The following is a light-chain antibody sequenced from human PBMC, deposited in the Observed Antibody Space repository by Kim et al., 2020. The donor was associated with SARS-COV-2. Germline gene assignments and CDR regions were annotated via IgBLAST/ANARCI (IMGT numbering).Light chain of an antibody. V-gene: IGLV3-9*01. J-gene: IGLJ3*02. CDR3: QVWDSSTV. CDR2: SDS. CDR1: NIGSKN. Sequence: SYELTQPLSVSVALGQTARITCGGNNIGSKNVHWYQQKPGQAPVLVIYSDSNRPSGIPERFSGSNSGNTATLTISRAQAGDEADYYCQVWDSSTVFGGGTQLTVL.